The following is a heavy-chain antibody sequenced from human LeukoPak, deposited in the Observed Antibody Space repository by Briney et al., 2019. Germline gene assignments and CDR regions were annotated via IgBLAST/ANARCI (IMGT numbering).Heavy chain of an antibody. CDR1: GYTVTIYS. V-gene: IGHV1-18*01. CDR3: AREGHYYDSSGLFDY. D-gene: IGHD3-22*01. Sequence: ASVKVSCKPSGYTVTIYSISWVRQSPGQGLEWMGWISAYTGNTNYAQKLQGRVTMTTDTSTSTAYMELRSLISDDTAVYYCAREGHYYDSSGLFDYWGQGTLVTVSS. J-gene: IGHJ4*02. CDR2: ISAYTGNT.